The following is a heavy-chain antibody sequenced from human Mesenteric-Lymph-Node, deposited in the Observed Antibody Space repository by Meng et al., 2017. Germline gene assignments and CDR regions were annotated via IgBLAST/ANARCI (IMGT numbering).Heavy chain of an antibody. CDR1: GYTFTSYA. J-gene: IGHJ6*02. CDR2: INTNTGNP. Sequence: ASVKVSCKASGYTFTSYAMNWVRQAPGQGLEWMGWINTNTGNPTYAQGLTGRFVFSLDTSVSTAYLQISSLKAEDTAVYYCARDRIAVAGTYYYYYGMDVWGQGTTVTVSS. D-gene: IGHD6-19*01. CDR3: ARDRIAVAGTYYYYYGMDV. V-gene: IGHV7-4-1*02.